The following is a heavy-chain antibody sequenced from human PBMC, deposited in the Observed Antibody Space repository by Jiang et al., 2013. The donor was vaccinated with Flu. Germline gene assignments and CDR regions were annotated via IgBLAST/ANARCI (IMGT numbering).Heavy chain of an antibody. J-gene: IGHJ4*02. Sequence: EWMGWINAGNGNTKYSQKFQGRVTITRDTSASTAYMELSSLRSEDTAVYYCARAYSSSWYDYWGQGTLVTVSS. CDR2: INAGNGNT. V-gene: IGHV1-3*01. D-gene: IGHD6-13*01. CDR3: ARAYSSSWYDY.